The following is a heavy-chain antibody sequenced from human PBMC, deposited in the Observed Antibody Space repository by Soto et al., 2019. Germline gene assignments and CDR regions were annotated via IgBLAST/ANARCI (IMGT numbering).Heavy chain of an antibody. V-gene: IGHV1-18*01. D-gene: IGHD6-13*01. CDR1: GYTFTSYG. CDR3: ARAIAAAAILDY. J-gene: IGHJ4*02. Sequence: QVQLVQSGAEVKKPGASVKVSCKASGYTFTSYGISWVRQAPGQGLEWMGWISAYNGNTNYAQKLQGRVTMTTDTSQSTAYMELRRLRSADTAVSYCARAIAAAAILDYWGQGTLVTVSS. CDR2: ISAYNGNT.